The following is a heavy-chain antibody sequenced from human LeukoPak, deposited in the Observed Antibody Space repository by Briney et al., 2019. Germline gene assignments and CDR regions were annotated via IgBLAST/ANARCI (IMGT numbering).Heavy chain of an antibody. CDR2: VDPEDGET. D-gene: IGHD2-21*01. V-gene: IGHV1-69-2*01. CDR3: ARGPGVEIHRMDFQH. CDR1: GYTFTDYY. Sequence: ASVKISCKVSGYTFTDYYMHWVQQAPGKGLEWMGLVDPEDGETIYAEKFQGRVTITADTSTDTAYMELSSLRSEDTAVYYCARGPGVEIHRMDFQHWGQGTLVTVSS. J-gene: IGHJ1*01.